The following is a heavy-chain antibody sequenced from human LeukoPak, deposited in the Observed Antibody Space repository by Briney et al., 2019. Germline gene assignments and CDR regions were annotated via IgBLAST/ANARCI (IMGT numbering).Heavy chain of an antibody. V-gene: IGHV3-48*03. CDR2: ISSGGTTM. CDR1: GFTFRSFE. Sequence: RGSLRLSCAASGFTFRSFEMSWVRQAPGKGLEWVSYISSGGTTMYYADSEEGRFTISRDNAKNSLFLQMNSLRAEDTAVYYCARGGTGYDAFDFWGQGTMVTVSS. J-gene: IGHJ3*01. D-gene: IGHD3/OR15-3a*01. CDR3: ARGGTGYDAFDF.